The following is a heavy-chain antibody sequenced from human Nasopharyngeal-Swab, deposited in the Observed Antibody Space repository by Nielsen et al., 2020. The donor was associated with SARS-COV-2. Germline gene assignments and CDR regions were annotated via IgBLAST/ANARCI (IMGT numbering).Heavy chain of an antibody. CDR2: IYFSGYT. Sequence: RQAPGKGLEWIGRIYFSGYTNYSPSLKSRVTMSVDTSKNQFSLKLTSVTAADTAVYFCARDAQAARQFDYWGQGAPVTVSS. CDR3: ARDAQAARQFDY. J-gene: IGHJ4*02. D-gene: IGHD6-6*01. V-gene: IGHV4-4*07.